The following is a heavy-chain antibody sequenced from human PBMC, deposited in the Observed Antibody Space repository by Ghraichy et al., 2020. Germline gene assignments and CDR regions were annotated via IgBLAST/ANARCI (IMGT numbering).Heavy chain of an antibody. CDR2: INHSGST. Sequence: SETLSLTCAVYGGSFSGYYWSWIRQPPGKGLEWIGEINHSGSTNYNPSLKSRVTISVDTSKNQFSLKLSSVTAADTAVYYCAREEGGSGWLAPDYWGQGTLVTVSS. CDR1: GGSFSGYY. CDR3: AREEGGSGWLAPDY. V-gene: IGHV4-34*01. J-gene: IGHJ4*02. D-gene: IGHD6-19*01.